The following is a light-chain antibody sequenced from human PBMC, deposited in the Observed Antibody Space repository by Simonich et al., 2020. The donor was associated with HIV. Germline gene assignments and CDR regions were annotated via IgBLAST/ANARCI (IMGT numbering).Light chain of an antibody. J-gene: IGKJ3*01. CDR2: LGS. CDR3: MQALQTPFT. V-gene: IGKV2-28*01. Sequence: DIVMTQSPLSLPVTPGEPASISCRSSQSLLHSNGYNYLDWYLQKPGQSPQLLIYLGSNRASGVPDRCSGSGSGTDFTLKISRVEAEDVGVYYCMQALQTPFTFGPGTKVEIK. CDR1: QSLLHSNGYNY.